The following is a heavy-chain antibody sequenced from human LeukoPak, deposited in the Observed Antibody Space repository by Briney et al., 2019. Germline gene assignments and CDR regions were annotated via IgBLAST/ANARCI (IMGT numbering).Heavy chain of an antibody. Sequence: PSQTLSLTCAVSGGSISSGGYSWSWIRQHPGKGLEWIGYIYYSGSTYYNPSLKSRVTISVDTSKNQFSLKLSSVTAADTAVYYCARSPNYYDSSGYPSPHFDYWGQGTLVTVSS. CDR1: GGSISSGGYS. D-gene: IGHD3-22*01. CDR2: IYYSGST. CDR3: ARSPNYYDSSGYPSPHFDY. J-gene: IGHJ4*02. V-gene: IGHV4-31*11.